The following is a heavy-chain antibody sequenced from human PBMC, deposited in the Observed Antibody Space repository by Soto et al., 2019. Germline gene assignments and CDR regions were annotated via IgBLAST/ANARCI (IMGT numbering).Heavy chain of an antibody. CDR2: GSYSGTT. CDR3: ARGATVTQYDY. Sequence: SETLSLTCTVSGVSVSSGSFYWAWIRQPPGKGLECIGFGSYSGTTNYKPSLKSRVTISVDTSRSQISLKVSSLTAADTAVYYCARGATVTQYDYWGQGTLVTVSS. D-gene: IGHD4-17*01. J-gene: IGHJ4*02. V-gene: IGHV4-61*01. CDR1: GVSVSSGSFY.